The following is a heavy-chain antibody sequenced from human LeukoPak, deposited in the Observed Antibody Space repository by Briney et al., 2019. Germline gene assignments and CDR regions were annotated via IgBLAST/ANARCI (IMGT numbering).Heavy chain of an antibody. V-gene: IGHV4-4*07. Sequence: SETLSLTCTVSGGSMIDYYWSFVRQSAGKGLEWMGLIHTSGTTFFNPSLKGRITMSVDTSQNQFSLRLSSVTAADTAVYFCARGDYYDGGGRNWFDPWGQGTLVTVSS. CDR3: ARGDYYDGGGRNWFDP. D-gene: IGHD3-16*01. CDR2: IHTSGTT. CDR1: GGSMIDYY. J-gene: IGHJ5*02.